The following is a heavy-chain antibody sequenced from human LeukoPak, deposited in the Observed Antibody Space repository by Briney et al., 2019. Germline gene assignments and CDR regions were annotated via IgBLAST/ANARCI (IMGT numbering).Heavy chain of an antibody. Sequence: SVKVSCKASGGTFSSYAISWVRQAPGQGLEWMGGIIPIFGTANYAQKFQGRVTITADESTSTAHMELSSLRSEDTAVYYCARGIFGDPDLKRDAFDIWGQGTMVTVSS. D-gene: IGHD2-21*02. V-gene: IGHV1-69*13. J-gene: IGHJ3*02. CDR1: GGTFSSYA. CDR3: ARGIFGDPDLKRDAFDI. CDR2: IIPIFGTA.